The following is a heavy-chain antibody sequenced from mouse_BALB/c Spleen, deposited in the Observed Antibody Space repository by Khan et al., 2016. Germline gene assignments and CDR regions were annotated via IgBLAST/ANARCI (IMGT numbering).Heavy chain of an antibody. CDR2: INPDSSTI. V-gene: IGHV4-1*02. J-gene: IGHJ2*01. Sequence: EVQLVETGGGLVQPGGSLKLTCAASGFDFSRYWMSWVRQAPGKGLEWIGEINPDSSTINYTPSLKDKFIISRDNAKNTLYLQMSKVRSEDTALYYCARLHYYGYVGYWGQGTTLTVSS. D-gene: IGHD1-2*01. CDR3: ARLHYYGYVGY. CDR1: GFDFSRYW.